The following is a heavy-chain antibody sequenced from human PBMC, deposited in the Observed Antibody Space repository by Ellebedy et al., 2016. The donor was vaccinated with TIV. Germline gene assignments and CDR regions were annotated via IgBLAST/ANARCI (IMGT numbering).Heavy chain of an antibody. V-gene: IGHV3-21*06. CDR1: GFTFSIYS. CDR3: ARARYFYDFLTGYSHYALDV. Sequence: PGGSLRLSCAASGFTFSIYSMNWVRQAPGKGLEWVSSISSSSSYINYADSLKGRLTISRENAKNSLYLQVNSLRAEDTAVYYCARARYFYDFLTGYSHYALDVWGRGTTVTVSS. CDR2: ISSSSSYI. D-gene: IGHD3-9*01. J-gene: IGHJ6*02.